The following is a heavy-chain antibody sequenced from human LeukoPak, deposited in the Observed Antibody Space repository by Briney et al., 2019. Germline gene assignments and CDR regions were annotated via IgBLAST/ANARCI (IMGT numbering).Heavy chain of an antibody. J-gene: IGHJ4*02. CDR3: ARDSQDSSGYYYVYYFDY. D-gene: IGHD3-22*01. CDR2: IIPILGIA. V-gene: IGHV1-69*04. CDR1: GGTFSGYA. Sequence: ASVKVSCKASGGTFSGYAISWVRQAPGQGLEWMGRIIPILGIANYAQKFQGRVTITADKSTSTAYMELSSLRSEDTAVYYCARDSQDSSGYYYVYYFDYWGQGTLVTVSS.